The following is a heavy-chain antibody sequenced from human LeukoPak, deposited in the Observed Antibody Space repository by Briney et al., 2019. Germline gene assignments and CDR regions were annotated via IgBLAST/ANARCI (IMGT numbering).Heavy chain of an antibody. V-gene: IGHV3-48*01. Sequence: PGGSLRLSCVASGFTFSSYSMNWVRQAPGKGLEWVSYISSSSSTIYYADSVKGRFTISRDNAKNSLYLQMNSLRAEDTAVYYCARDGEDGYNHFDYWGQGTLVTASS. J-gene: IGHJ4*02. D-gene: IGHD5-24*01. CDR1: GFTFSSYS. CDR3: ARDGEDGYNHFDY. CDR2: ISSSSSTI.